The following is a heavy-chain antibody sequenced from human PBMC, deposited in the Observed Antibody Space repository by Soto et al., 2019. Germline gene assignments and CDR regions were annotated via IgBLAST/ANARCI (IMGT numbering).Heavy chain of an antibody. V-gene: IGHV3-30-3*02. Sequence: GGSLRLSCAASGFTFSSYVMHWVRQAPGKGLEWVALISYDGSDKYYIDSVRGRFTISRDNSRDTLYLQLNSLKVEDTAVYYCAKNGRGSDAEYFQHWGQGTLVTVSS. CDR1: GFTFSSYV. D-gene: IGHD3-16*01. CDR3: AKNGRGSDAEYFQH. J-gene: IGHJ1*01. CDR2: ISYDGSDK.